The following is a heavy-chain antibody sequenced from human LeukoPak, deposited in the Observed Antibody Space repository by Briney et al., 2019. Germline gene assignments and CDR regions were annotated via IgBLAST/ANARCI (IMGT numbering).Heavy chain of an antibody. CDR3: AKDNYYDSSGED. V-gene: IGHV3-23*01. CDR1: GFTFNNYA. J-gene: IGHJ4*02. D-gene: IGHD3-22*01. Sequence: GGSLRLSCAASGFTFNNYAMSWVRQAPGRGLEWVSAISSGGDYTNSADSVKGRFTISRDNSRNTLYLQMNSLRAEDTAVYYCAKDNYYDSSGEDWGQGTLVTVSS. CDR2: ISSGGDYT.